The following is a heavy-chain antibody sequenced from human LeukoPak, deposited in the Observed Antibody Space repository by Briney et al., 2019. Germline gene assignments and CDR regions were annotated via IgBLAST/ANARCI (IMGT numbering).Heavy chain of an antibody. J-gene: IGHJ4*02. CDR1: GDSISSGSYY. V-gene: IGHV4-61*02. Sequence: PSETLSLTCTVSGDSISSGSYYWSWIRQPAGKGLEWIGRIDTTGYTVYNPSLKSRITISVDTSKNQFSLKLNSVTAADTAMYYCAKSGGYGLIDYWGQGTLVTVSS. D-gene: IGHD1-26*01. CDR3: AKSGGYGLIDY. CDR2: IDTTGYT.